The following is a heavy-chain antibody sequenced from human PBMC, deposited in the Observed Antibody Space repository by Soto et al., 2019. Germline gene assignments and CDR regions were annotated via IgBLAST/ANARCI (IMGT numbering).Heavy chain of an antibody. CDR2: ISYDGSNK. CDR1: GFTFSSYA. CDR3: AKDPKITMVRGAAFDY. J-gene: IGHJ4*02. D-gene: IGHD3-10*01. Sequence: QVQLVESGGGVVQPGRSLRLSCAASGFTFSSYAMHWVRQAPGKGLEWVAVISYDGSNKYYADSVKGRFTISRDNSKNSLYLQMNSLRAEDTALYYCAKDPKITMVRGAAFDYWGQGTLVTVSS. V-gene: IGHV3-30-3*02.